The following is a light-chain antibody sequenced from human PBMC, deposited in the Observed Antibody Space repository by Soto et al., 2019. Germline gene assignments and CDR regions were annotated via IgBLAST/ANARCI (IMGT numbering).Light chain of an antibody. V-gene: IGKV3D-20*02. CDR2: GSS. Sequence: EIVLTQSPGTLSLSPGERATLSCRASQSVSSSYVAWYQQKPGQAPRLLIYGSSSRATGIPDRFSGSGSGTDFTLTLSRRKPEDFAVYYCQQRSGWPPSLTFGEGTKVEIK. J-gene: IGKJ4*01. CDR1: QSVSSSY. CDR3: QQRSGWPPSLT.